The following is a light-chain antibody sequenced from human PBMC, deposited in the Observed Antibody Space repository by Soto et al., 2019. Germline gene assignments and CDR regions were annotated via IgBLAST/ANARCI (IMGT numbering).Light chain of an antibody. CDR2: ANN. Sequence: QSVLTQPPSASGTPGQRVTISCSGSSSNIGSENVNWYQQVPGTAPKLLIYANNQRPSGIPDRFSVSKSGTSASLASGGLQSVDEADYYCAAWDDSLKGWVFGGGTKLTVL. J-gene: IGLJ3*02. CDR3: AAWDDSLKGWV. CDR1: SSNIGSEN. V-gene: IGLV1-44*01.